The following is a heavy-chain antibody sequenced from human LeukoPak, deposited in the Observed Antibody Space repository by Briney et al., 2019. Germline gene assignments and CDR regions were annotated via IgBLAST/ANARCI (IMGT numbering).Heavy chain of an antibody. CDR2: IIPIFGTA. D-gene: IGHD6-6*01. J-gene: IGHJ4*02. Sequence: VASVKVSCKASGGTFSSYAISWVRQAPGQGLEWMGGIIPIFGTANYAQKFQGRVTITADESTSTAYMELSSLRSEDTAVYYCARVGSSYSFDYWGQGTLVTVSS. CDR1: GGTFSSYA. CDR3: ARVGSSYSFDY. V-gene: IGHV1-69*13.